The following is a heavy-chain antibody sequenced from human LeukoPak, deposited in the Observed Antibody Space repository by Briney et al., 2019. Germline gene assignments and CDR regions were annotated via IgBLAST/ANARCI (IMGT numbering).Heavy chain of an antibody. Sequence: GGSLRLSCAASGFTFSTFAMIWVRQPPGKGLEWVSSIFPSGGEIHYADSVRGRFTISRDNSKNTLYLQMNSLRAEDTAVYYCAKDRTRYSSGWYAERWLDYWGQGTLVTVSS. V-gene: IGHV3-23*01. CDR2: IFPSGGEI. CDR3: AKDRTRYSSGWYAERWLDY. J-gene: IGHJ4*02. D-gene: IGHD6-19*01. CDR1: GFTFSTFA.